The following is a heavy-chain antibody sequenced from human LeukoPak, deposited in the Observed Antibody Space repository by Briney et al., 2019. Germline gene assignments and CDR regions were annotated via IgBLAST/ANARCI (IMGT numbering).Heavy chain of an antibody. CDR3: ARPRGSRWSIPFDN. J-gene: IGHJ4*02. V-gene: IGHV3-30-3*01. Sequence: GGSLRLSCAASGFIFSNYTMHWVRQAPGKGLEWVAVISYDGSNKYYGDSVKGRFTISRDNSENTLYLQMDSLRAEDTAVYYCARPRGSRWSIPFDNWGQGTLVTVSS. CDR2: ISYDGSNK. D-gene: IGHD6-13*01. CDR1: GFIFSNYT.